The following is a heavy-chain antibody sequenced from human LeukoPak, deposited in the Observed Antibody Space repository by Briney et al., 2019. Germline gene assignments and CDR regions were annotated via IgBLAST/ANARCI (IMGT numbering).Heavy chain of an antibody. D-gene: IGHD3-22*01. CDR3: ARGGFAYYYDSSGYYYFDY. CDR2: INHSGST. CDR1: GGSFSGYY. V-gene: IGHV4-34*01. Sequence: SETLSLTCAVYGGSFSGYYWSWIRQPPGKGLEWIGEINHSGSTNYNPSLKCRVTISVDTSKNQFSLKLSSVTAADTAVYYCARGGFAYYYDSSGYYYFDYWGQGTLVTVSS. J-gene: IGHJ4*02.